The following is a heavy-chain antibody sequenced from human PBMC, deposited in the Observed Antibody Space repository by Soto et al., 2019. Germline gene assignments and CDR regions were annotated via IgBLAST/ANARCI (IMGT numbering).Heavy chain of an antibody. Sequence: GESLKISCKGSGYSFTSYWIGWVRQMPGKGLEWMGIIYPGNSDTRYSPSFQGQVTISADKSISTAYLQWRSLHASDTAMYYCARRYYYDSSGGRVFDIWGQGTRVTVSS. D-gene: IGHD3-22*01. J-gene: IGHJ3*02. CDR2: IYPGNSDT. CDR3: ARRYYYDSSGGRVFDI. CDR1: GYSFTSYW. V-gene: IGHV5-51*01.